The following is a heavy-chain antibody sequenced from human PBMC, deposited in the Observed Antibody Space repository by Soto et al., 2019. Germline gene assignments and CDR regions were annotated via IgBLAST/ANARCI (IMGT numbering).Heavy chain of an antibody. V-gene: IGHV4-39*01. Sequence: PSETLSLTCSVSGGSMNNNSYYWGWIRQPPGKGLEWIGTIYYTGNTFYNPSLRSRVTIPVDTSKNQLSLNLTSLTVADTAVYYCARPRWKDGIKWGRGILVTVSS. J-gene: IGHJ4*02. CDR2: IYYTGNT. CDR1: GGSMNNNSYY. D-gene: IGHD1-20*01. CDR3: ARPRWKDGIK.